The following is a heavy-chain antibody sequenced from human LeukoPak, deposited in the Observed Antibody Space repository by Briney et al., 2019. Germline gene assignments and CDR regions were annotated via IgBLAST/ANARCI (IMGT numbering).Heavy chain of an antibody. CDR1: GITVSSNY. CDR3: ARESGITKNAFDI. D-gene: IGHD3-16*01. Sequence: GGSLRLSCAASGITVSSNYISWVRQAPGKGLEWVLVIYSGGSTYYADSVKGRFTISRDNSKNTLYLQMNSLRAEDTAVYYCARESGITKNAFDIWGQGTMVTVSS. V-gene: IGHV3-66*01. CDR2: IYSGGST. J-gene: IGHJ3*02.